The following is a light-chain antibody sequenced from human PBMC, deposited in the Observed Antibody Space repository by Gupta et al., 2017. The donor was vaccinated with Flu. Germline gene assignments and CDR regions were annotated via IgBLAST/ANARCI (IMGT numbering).Light chain of an antibody. CDR3: QQHYDSPYS. J-gene: IGKJ2*03. V-gene: IGKV4-1*01. CDR2: VAS. CDR1: QSILYSSTNKNY. Sequence: DIVMTQSPDSLSVALGERATINCRSSQSILYSSTNKNYLAWYQQKPGQPPKLLIYVASTRESGVPDRFSGSGSGTDFTLTISSLQAEDVAVYYCQQHYDSPYSFGQGTKLEIK.